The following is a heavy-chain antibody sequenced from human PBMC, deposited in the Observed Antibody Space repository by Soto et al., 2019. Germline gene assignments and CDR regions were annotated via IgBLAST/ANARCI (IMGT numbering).Heavy chain of an antibody. J-gene: IGHJ4*02. CDR1: GFSLSTSGVG. CDR3: ATRNYYGYGSLY. Sequence: QITLKESGPTLVKPTQTLTLTCTFSGFSLSTSGVGVCWISQPPGNALEWLALIYWDDDKRYSPSLKSRHTITQDTSNNQVVLTMTNMAPVDPATYDCATRNYYGYGSLYWCQGTLVTVSS. V-gene: IGHV2-5*02. D-gene: IGHD3-10*01. CDR2: IYWDDDK.